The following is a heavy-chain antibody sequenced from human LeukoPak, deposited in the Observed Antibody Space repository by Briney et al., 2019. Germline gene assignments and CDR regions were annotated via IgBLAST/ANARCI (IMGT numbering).Heavy chain of an antibody. D-gene: IGHD6-25*01. CDR1: GYTFTAYY. Sequence: ASVKVSCKASGYTFTAYYMHWVRQAPGQGLEWMGWINPNSGGTNSAQKFQGRVTMTRDTSISTAYMELNRLRSDDTAVYYCARICGVGYYAFDIWGQGTMVTVSS. CDR3: ARICGVGYYAFDI. V-gene: IGHV1-2*02. J-gene: IGHJ3*02. CDR2: INPNSGGT.